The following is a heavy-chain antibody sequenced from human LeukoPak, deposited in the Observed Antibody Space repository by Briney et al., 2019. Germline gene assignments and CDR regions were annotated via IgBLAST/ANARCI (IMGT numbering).Heavy chain of an antibody. CDR2: IYNTVDV. D-gene: IGHD3-22*01. CDR3: ARSRNYDTTGFNPSYYLDS. J-gene: IGHJ4*02. V-gene: IGHV4-59*02. CDR1: GGSVIGSY. Sequence: SETLSLTCTVSGGSVIGSYWTWIRQSPGGSLQYLGYIYNTVDVNYSPSLKSRVTISIDMSRNQVSLRLTSVTAADTAIYYCARSRNYDTTGFNPSYYLDSWGQGALVTVAS.